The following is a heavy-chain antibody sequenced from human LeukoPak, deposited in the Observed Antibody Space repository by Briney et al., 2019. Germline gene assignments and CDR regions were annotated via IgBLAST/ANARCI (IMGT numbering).Heavy chain of an antibody. CDR2: INPNSGGT. V-gene: IGHV1-2*02. Sequence: ASVKVSCKASGYTFTGYYMHWVXXXXXXXXEWMGWINPNSGGTNYAQKFQGGVTMTRDTSISTAYMELSRLRSDDTAVYYCASGPTGAFDYWGQGTLVTVSS. CDR1: GYTFTGYY. J-gene: IGHJ4*02. CDR3: ASGPTGAFDY. D-gene: IGHD1-14*01.